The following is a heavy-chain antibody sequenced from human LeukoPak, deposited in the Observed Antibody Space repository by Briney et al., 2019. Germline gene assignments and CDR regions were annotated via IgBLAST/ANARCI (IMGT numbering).Heavy chain of an antibody. D-gene: IGHD2-15*01. J-gene: IGHJ4*02. Sequence: PGGSLRLSCATSGFSFTDYPMNWVRQAPGKGLEWVSYISSSSSTIYYADSVKGRFTISRDNAKNSLYLQMNSLRDEDTAVYYCARDLPPTRYCSGGSCYPSYFDYWGQGTLVTVSS. CDR1: GFSFTDYP. CDR2: ISSSSSTI. CDR3: ARDLPPTRYCSGGSCYPSYFDY. V-gene: IGHV3-48*02.